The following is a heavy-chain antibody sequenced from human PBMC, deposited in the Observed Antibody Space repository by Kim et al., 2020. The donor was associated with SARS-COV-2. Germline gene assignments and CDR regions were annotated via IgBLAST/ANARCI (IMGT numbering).Heavy chain of an antibody. V-gene: IGHV3-30*02. J-gene: IGHJ6*03. CDR3: AKDPGIAAAGNYYYMDV. D-gene: IGHD6-13*01. Sequence: KGRFTISRDNSKNTLYLQMNSLGAEDTAVYYCAKDPGIAAAGNYYYMDVWGKGTTVTVSS.